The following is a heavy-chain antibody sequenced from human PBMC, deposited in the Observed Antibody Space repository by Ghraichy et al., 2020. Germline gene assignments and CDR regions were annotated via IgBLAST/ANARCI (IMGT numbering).Heavy chain of an antibody. CDR2: ISSSSSTI. Sequence: GGSLRLSCAASGFTFSSYSMNWVRQAPGKGLEWVSYISSSSSTIYYADSVKGRFTISRDNAKNSLYLQMNSLRDEDTAVYYCARDLSGSYSPLGMDVWGQGTTVTVSS. CDR3: ARDLSGSYSPLGMDV. D-gene: IGHD1-26*01. J-gene: IGHJ6*02. CDR1: GFTFSSYS. V-gene: IGHV3-48*02.